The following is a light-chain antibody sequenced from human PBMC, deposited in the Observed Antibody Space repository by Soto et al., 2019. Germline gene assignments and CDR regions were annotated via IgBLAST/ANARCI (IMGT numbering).Light chain of an antibody. J-gene: IGLJ2*01. CDR2: GNY. V-gene: IGLV1-44*01. CDR1: SSNIGSNT. CDR3: QSYDSSLTGVV. Sequence: QPVLTQPPSASGTPGQRVTISCSGSSSNIGSNTVNWYQQLPGTAPKLLISGNYNRPSGVPDRFSGSKSGTSASLAITGLQAEDEADYYCQSYDSSLTGVVFGGGTKLTVL.